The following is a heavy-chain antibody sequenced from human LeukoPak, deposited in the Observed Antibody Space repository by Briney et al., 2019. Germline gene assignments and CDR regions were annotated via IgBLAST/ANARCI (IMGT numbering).Heavy chain of an antibody. J-gene: IGHJ4*02. V-gene: IGHV4-39*01. CDR2: IYYSGST. CDR3: ARAAYCGGDCYLFDY. CDR1: SDSIYCSSYY. D-gene: IGHD2-21*02. Sequence: PSETLSLTCTVSSDSIYCSSYYWGWIRQPPGKGLEWIGSIYYSGSTYYNSSLKSRVTISVDTSKNQFSLKLSSLTAADTAVYYCARAAYCGGDCYLFDYWGQGTLVTVFS.